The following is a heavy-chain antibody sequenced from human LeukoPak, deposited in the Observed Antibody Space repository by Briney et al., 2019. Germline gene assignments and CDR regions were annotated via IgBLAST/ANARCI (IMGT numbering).Heavy chain of an antibody. D-gene: IGHD3-9*01. J-gene: IGHJ4*02. Sequence: NPGGSLRLSCAASGFPFSSYSMNWVRQAPGRGLEWVSSIISSSTYIDYADSVKGRFTTSRDNAKNSLYLQMNSLRAEDTAVYYCARFPLDWGLHPSNYFDYWGQGTLVTVSS. CDR2: IISSSTYI. CDR1: GFPFSSYS. CDR3: ARFPLDWGLHPSNYFDY. V-gene: IGHV3-21*01.